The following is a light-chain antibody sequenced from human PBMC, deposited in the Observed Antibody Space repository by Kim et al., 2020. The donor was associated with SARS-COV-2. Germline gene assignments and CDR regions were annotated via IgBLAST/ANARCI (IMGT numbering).Light chain of an antibody. CDR1: QTIGIS. CDR2: DAA. CDR3: QQRNNWPPAVT. Sequence: PGERAILACSASQTIGISLGWYQHKLGQAPRLLIYDAANRAAGIPDRFSCGGSGTDFTLTISNLEPEDFAIYYCQQRNNWPPAVTFGGGTKVDIK. J-gene: IGKJ4*01. V-gene: IGKV3-11*01.